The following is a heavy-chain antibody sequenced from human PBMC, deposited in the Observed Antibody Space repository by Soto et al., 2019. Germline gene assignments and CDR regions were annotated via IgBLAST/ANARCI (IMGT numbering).Heavy chain of an antibody. D-gene: IGHD6-13*01. CDR1: GFSFSDYG. CDR2: IWFDASHE. V-gene: IGHV3-33*01. CDR3: ARDQGRATADGPLGNGLDV. J-gene: IGHJ6*02. Sequence: GGSLRLSCVASGFSFSDYGMHWVRQAPGKGLEWLTIIWFDASHEYYADYVKGRFTISRDNSNNTLYLQLNSLTADDTAVYFCARDQGRATADGPLGNGLDVWGQGTAVTVSS.